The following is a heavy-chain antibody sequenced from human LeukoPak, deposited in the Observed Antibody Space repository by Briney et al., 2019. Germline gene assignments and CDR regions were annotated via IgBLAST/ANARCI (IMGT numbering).Heavy chain of an antibody. V-gene: IGHV3-66*01. CDR2: IYSGGNT. D-gene: IGHD5-12*01. Sequence: TGGSLRLPCAASGFAVIDNYMNWVRQAPGKGLEWVAVIYSGGNTYYADSVAGRFTISRDTATNTVYLQMNSLRADDTAVYYCAREDSGYGLHLDYWGQGTLVTVSS. CDR1: GFAVIDNY. CDR3: AREDSGYGLHLDY. J-gene: IGHJ4*02.